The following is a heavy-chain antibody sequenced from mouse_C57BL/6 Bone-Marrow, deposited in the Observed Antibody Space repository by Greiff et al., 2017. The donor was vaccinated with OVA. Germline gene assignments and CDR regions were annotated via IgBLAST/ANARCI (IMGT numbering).Heavy chain of an antibody. Sequence: EVMLVESGAELVRPGASVKLSCTASGFNIKDDYMHWVKQRPEQGLEWIGWIDPENGDTEYASKFQGKATITADTSSNTAYLQLSSLTSEDTAVYYCTTQVAKAYWGQGTLVTVSA. D-gene: IGHD1-1*01. CDR1: GFNIKDDY. V-gene: IGHV14-4*01. CDR2: IDPENGDT. CDR3: TTQVAKAY. J-gene: IGHJ3*01.